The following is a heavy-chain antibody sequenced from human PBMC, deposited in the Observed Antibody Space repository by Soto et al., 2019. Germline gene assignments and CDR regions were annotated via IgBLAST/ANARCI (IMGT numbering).Heavy chain of an antibody. J-gene: IGHJ5*02. CDR2: IYYTGTT. CDR3: ARLGAFYQSLDP. Sequence: SETLSLTCIVSNGSFSPNYWAWIRHPPGKGLEWLGYIYYTGTTSYNPSLKSRVTLSLETSKSQFSLRLTSVTASDTAIYYCARLGAFYQSLDPWGQGTLVTVSS. D-gene: IGHD3-3*02. V-gene: IGHV4-59*08. CDR1: NGSFSPNY.